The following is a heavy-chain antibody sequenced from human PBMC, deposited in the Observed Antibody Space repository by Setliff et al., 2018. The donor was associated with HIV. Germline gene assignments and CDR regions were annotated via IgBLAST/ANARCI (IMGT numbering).Heavy chain of an antibody. CDR1: GFTFSSYS. Sequence: GGSLRLSCAASGFTFSSYSMNWVRQAPGKGLEWVSYISSSSSTIYYADSVKGRFTISRDNAKNSLYLQMNSLRAGDTAVYYCARDWNGDGRSIDSWGQGTLVTVSS. D-gene: IGHD1-1*01. J-gene: IGHJ5*01. V-gene: IGHV3-48*04. CDR2: ISSSSSTI. CDR3: ARDWNGDGRSIDS.